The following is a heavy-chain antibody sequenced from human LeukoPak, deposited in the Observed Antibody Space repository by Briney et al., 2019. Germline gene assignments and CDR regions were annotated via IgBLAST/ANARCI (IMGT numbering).Heavy chain of an antibody. Sequence: SQTLSLTCTVSGGSISSGSYYGSRIRQPAGRGLEWIGRIYTSGSTNYNPSLKSRVTISVDPSKNQFSLKLSSVTAADTAVYYCARGNDFWSGYQPYYFDYWGQGTLVTVSS. V-gene: IGHV4-61*02. CDR3: ARGNDFWSGYQPYYFDY. CDR2: IYTSGST. D-gene: IGHD3-3*01. J-gene: IGHJ4*02. CDR1: GGSISSGSYY.